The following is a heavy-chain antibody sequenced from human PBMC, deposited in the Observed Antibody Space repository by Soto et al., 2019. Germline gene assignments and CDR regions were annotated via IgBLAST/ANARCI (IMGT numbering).Heavy chain of an antibody. V-gene: IGHV1-69*08. J-gene: IGHJ5*02. CDR1: GGTFSTYT. Sequence: QVQLVQSWAEVKKPGSSVKVSCKASGGTFSTYTITWVRQAPGQGLEWMGRIIPIIGIINYAQKCQGRVTISADKFTGTAYMELTGLRSDDTAVYYCAGDPDSNSNDSHASSYPWGEGTLVTVSS. CDR3: AGDPDSNSNDSHASSYP. D-gene: IGHD4-4*01. CDR2: IIPIIGII.